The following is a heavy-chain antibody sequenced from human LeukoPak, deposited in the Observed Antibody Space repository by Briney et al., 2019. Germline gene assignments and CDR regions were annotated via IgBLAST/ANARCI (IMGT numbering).Heavy chain of an antibody. V-gene: IGHV1-46*01. CDR2: INPSGGST. CDR1: GNAFTNYY. J-gene: IGHJ3*02. D-gene: IGHD3-22*01. Sequence: ASVKVSCKASGNAFTNYYVHWVRQAPGQGLEWMGIINPSGGSTTYAQKFQGRVTMTRDTSASTVYMELSSLRSADTAIYYCARAGSITMIHWAFDIWGQGTVVTASS. CDR3: ARAGSITMIHWAFDI.